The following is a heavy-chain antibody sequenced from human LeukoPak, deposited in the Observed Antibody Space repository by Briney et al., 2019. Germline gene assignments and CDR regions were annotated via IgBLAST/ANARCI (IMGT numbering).Heavy chain of an antibody. CDR1: GFSFSSYW. J-gene: IGHJ4*02. Sequence: GGSLRLSCAASGFSFSSYWMDWVRQAPGKGLEWVASINPDGNKKYSADSVKGRFTISRDNAENSLYLQMNSLRVEDTAFYYCARDLAYSRLDYWGQGMLVTVSS. CDR3: ARDLAYSRLDY. V-gene: IGHV3-7*01. CDR2: INPDGNKK. D-gene: IGHD5-18*01.